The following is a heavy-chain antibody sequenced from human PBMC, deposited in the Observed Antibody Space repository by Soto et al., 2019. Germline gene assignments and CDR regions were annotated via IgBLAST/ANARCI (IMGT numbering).Heavy chain of an antibody. V-gene: IGHV4-59*01. J-gene: IGHJ6*02. CDR2: IYYSGST. CDR3: ARDPADTAMVTGYYYGMDV. D-gene: IGHD5-18*01. Sequence: PSETLSLTCTVPGGSISSYYWSWIRQPPGKGLEWIGYIYYSGSTNYNPSLKSRVTISVDTSKNQFSLKPSSVTAADTAVYYCARDPADTAMVTGYYYGMDVWGQGTTVTVSS. CDR1: GGSISSYY.